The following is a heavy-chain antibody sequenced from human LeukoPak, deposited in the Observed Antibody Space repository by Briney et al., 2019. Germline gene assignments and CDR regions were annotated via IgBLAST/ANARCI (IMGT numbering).Heavy chain of an antibody. V-gene: IGHV3-9*01. CDR1: GFTFGTFW. CDR2: ISWNSGSI. CDR3: TRDLMDYDVSTGLHHYYMDV. D-gene: IGHD3-9*01. Sequence: GGSLRLSCAASGFTFGTFWMHWVRQAPGKGLEWVSGISWNSGSIGYADSEKGRFTISRDNAKNSLYLQMNSLRAEDTALYYCTRDLMDYDVSTGLHHYYMDVWGQGTTVTVSS. J-gene: IGHJ6*02.